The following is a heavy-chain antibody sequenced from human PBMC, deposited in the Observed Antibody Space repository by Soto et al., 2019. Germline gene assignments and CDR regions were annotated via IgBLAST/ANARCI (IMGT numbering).Heavy chain of an antibody. CDR1: GFTFSSYA. Sequence: GGSLRLSCAASGFTFSSYAMHWVRQAPGKGLEWVAVISYDGSNKYYADSVKGRFTISRDNSKNTLYLQMNSLRAEDSAVYYCARGPDRPVWSGYYFSAGSGMDVWGQGTTVTVSS. J-gene: IGHJ6*02. D-gene: IGHD3-3*01. CDR3: ARGPDRPVWSGYYFSAGSGMDV. V-gene: IGHV3-30-3*01. CDR2: ISYDGSNK.